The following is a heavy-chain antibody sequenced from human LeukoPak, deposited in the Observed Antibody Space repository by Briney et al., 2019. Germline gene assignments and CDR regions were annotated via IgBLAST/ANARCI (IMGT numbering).Heavy chain of an antibody. V-gene: IGHV1-46*01. Sequence: ASVKVSCEASGYTFTSYYMHWVRQAPGQGLEWMGIINPSGGSTSYAQKFQGRVTMTRDTSTSTVYMELSSLRSEDTAVYYCARQVGAPGHWFDPWGQGTLVTVSS. CDR2: INPSGGST. CDR1: GYTFTSYY. CDR3: ARQVGAPGHWFDP. J-gene: IGHJ5*02. D-gene: IGHD1-26*01.